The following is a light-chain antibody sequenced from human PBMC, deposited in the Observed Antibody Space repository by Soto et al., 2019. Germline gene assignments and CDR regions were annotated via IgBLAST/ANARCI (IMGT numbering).Light chain of an antibody. Sequence: GEGATLSCKASQKVYNELAWDQQRPGQPPRLLIYDASTTATGISARFSGSGYGTEFTLTISSLQSEDFAVYFCQQCRNWPLTFGGGTTV. V-gene: IGKV3-15*01. J-gene: IGKJ4*01. CDR2: DAS. CDR3: QQCRNWPLT. CDR1: QKVYNE.